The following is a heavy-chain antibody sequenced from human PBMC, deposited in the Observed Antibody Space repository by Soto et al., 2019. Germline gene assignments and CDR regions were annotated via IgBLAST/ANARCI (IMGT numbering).Heavy chain of an antibody. J-gene: IGHJ4*02. CDR1: GFPFSGYA. V-gene: IGHV3-23*01. Sequence: PGGSLRLSCAASGFPFSGYAMNWVRQPPGKGLEWVSTISGDGRYTYYADSVKGRFTVSRDDSKKTLYLQMTSLRAEDTAIYFCTEDHSTGYADHWGKGTLVTVSS. CDR2: ISGDGRYT. CDR3: TEDHSTGYADH. D-gene: IGHD3-9*01.